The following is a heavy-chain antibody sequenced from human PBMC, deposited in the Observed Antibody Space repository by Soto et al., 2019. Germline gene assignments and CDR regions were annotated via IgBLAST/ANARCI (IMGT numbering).Heavy chain of an antibody. V-gene: IGHV4-59*01. Sequence: LSLTFTLSGGSITASYWSWIRRPPGKGLEWVAYIYDTGISGYTPSTSYNPSLKSRVTMWLDTSKSQFSLKLTSVTAADTAVYYRTRGEDAFFYYGLDVWGQGIPVTCSS. CDR3: TRGEDAFFYYGLDV. J-gene: IGHJ6*02. CDR2: IYDTGISGYTPST. CDR1: GGSITASY.